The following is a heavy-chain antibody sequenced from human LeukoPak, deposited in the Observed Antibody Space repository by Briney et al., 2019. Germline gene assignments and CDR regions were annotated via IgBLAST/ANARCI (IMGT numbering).Heavy chain of an antibody. CDR1: GFTFSSYA. Sequence: GGSLRLSCAASGFTFSSYAMSWVRQAPGKGLEWVSAISGSGGSTYYADSVKGRFTISRDNSKNTLYLQMNSLRAEDTAVYYCAKDTTRYCSSTSCYTNFDYWGQGTLVTVSS. CDR2: ISGSGGST. J-gene: IGHJ4*02. V-gene: IGHV3-23*01. D-gene: IGHD2-2*01. CDR3: AKDTTRYCSSTSCYTNFDY.